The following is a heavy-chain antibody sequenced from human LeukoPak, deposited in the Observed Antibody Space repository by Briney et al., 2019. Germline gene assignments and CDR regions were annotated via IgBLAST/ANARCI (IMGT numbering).Heavy chain of an antibody. V-gene: IGHV3-30-3*01. Sequence: GGSLRLSCAASGFTFSSYAMHWVRQAPGKGLEWVAVISYDGSNKYYADSVKGRFTISRDNSKNTLYLQMNSLRAEDTAVYYCAKVRFGESSYFDYWGQGTLVTVSS. CDR1: GFTFSSYA. D-gene: IGHD3-10*01. J-gene: IGHJ4*02. CDR2: ISYDGSNK. CDR3: AKVRFGESSYFDY.